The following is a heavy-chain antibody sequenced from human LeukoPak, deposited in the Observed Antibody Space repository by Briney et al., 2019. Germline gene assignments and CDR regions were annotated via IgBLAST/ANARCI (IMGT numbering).Heavy chain of an antibody. J-gene: IGHJ5*02. CDR3: ARRNCSTDCYNWYDP. CDR2: MNPNSGNT. V-gene: IGHV1-8*01. Sequence: KPGASVKVSCKASGYTFSSYDINWVRQATVQGLEWMGWMNPNSGNTGYAQKFQGRVTMTRNTSISTAYMELSSLRSEDTAVYYCARRNCSTDCYNWYDPWGQGTLVTVSS. CDR1: GYTFSSYD. D-gene: IGHD2-2*01.